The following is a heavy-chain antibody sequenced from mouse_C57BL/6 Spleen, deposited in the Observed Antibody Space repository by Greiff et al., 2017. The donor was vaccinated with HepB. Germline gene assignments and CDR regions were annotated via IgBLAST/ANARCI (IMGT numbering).Heavy chain of an antibody. CDR1: GYTFTDYE. J-gene: IGHJ3*01. CDR2: IDPETGGT. D-gene: IGHD1-1*01. CDR3: TREYYYGSWFAY. Sequence: VQLQQSGAELVRPGASVTLSCTASGYTFTDYEMHWVKQTPVHGLEWIGAIDPETGGTADNQKFKGKAILTADKSSSTAYMERRSLTSEDSAVYYCTREYYYGSWFAYWGQGTLVTVSA. V-gene: IGHV1-15*01.